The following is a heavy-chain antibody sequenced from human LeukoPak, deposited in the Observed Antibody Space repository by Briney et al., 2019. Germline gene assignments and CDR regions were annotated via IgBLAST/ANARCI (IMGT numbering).Heavy chain of an antibody. Sequence: GGSLRLSCAASGFTFSSYSMNWVRQAPGKGLEWVSSISSSSSYIYYADSVKGRFTISRDNSENTLYLQMNSLRAEDTAVYYCAKGSSRYCSGGSCYYFDYWGQGTLVTVSS. J-gene: IGHJ4*02. V-gene: IGHV3-21*04. D-gene: IGHD2-15*01. CDR1: GFTFSSYS. CDR3: AKGSSRYCSGGSCYYFDY. CDR2: ISSSSSYI.